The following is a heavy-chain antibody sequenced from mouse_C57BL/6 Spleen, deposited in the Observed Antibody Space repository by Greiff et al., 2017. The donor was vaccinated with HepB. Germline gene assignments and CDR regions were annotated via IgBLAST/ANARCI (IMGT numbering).Heavy chain of an antibody. J-gene: IGHJ3*01. CDR2: ISNGGGST. V-gene: IGHV5-12*01. Sequence: EVKLVESGGGLVQPGGSLKLSCAASGFTFSDYYMYWVRQTPEKRLEWVAYISNGGGSTYYPDTVKGRFTISRDNAKNTLYLQRSLLKSEDTAMYYCATGSRRNYWGQGTLVTVAA. CDR1: GFTFSDYY. CDR3: ATGSRRNY.